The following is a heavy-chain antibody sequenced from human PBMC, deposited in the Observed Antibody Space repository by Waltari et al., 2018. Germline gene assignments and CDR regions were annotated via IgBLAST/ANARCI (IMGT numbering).Heavy chain of an antibody. Sequence: QVQLVQSGAEVKKPGSSVKVSCKASGGTFSSYAISWVRQAPGQGLEWMGGIIPIFGKANYAQRSQARFSITADESTSTAYMELSSLRSEDTAVYYCARVGDIVLVAGGEGMDVWGQGTTVTVSS. J-gene: IGHJ6*02. CDR2: IIPIFGKA. D-gene: IGHD2-8*02. CDR1: GGTFSSYA. V-gene: IGHV1-69*13. CDR3: ARVGDIVLVAGGEGMDV.